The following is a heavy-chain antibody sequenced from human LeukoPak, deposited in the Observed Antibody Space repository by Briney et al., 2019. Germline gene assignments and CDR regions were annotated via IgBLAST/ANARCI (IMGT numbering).Heavy chain of an antibody. J-gene: IGHJ3*02. Sequence: SETLSLTCTVSGGSISSSSYYWGWIRQPPGMGLEWIGSIYYSGSTYYNPSLKSRVTISVDTPKNQISLKLSSVTSADAAGYYCARPIYSGSYRHAFDIWGQGTMVTVSP. V-gene: IGHV4-39*01. D-gene: IGHD1-26*01. CDR2: IYYSGST. CDR1: GGSISSSSYY. CDR3: ARPIYSGSYRHAFDI.